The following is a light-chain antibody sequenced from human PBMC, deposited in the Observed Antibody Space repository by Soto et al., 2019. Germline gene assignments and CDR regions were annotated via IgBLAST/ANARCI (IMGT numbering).Light chain of an antibody. CDR1: QSVRSN. CDR3: QQYSDWLRT. Sequence: EIVMTQSPAPLFVSPGERATLSCRASQSVRSNLAWYQQKPGQAPRLLIYDASTRATGIPTRFSGGGSGTDFTLTISSLQSEDFALYFCQQYSDWLRTFGQGTKVDIK. V-gene: IGKV3D-15*01. CDR2: DAS. J-gene: IGKJ1*01.